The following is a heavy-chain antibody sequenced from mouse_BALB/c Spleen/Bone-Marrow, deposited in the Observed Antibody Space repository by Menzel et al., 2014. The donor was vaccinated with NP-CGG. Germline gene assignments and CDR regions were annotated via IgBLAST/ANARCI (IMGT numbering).Heavy chain of an antibody. CDR1: GYTFTSYT. D-gene: IGHD2-10*02. CDR2: INPSSGYT. V-gene: IGHV1-4*01. CDR3: AREGYGNYAY. J-gene: IGHJ3*01. Sequence: QVQLKQSGAELARPGASVKMSCKASGYTFTSYTMHWVKQRPGQGLEWIGYINPSSGYTNYNQKFKDMATLTADKSSSTAYMQLSSLTSEDSAVYYCAREGYGNYAYWGQGTLVTVSA.